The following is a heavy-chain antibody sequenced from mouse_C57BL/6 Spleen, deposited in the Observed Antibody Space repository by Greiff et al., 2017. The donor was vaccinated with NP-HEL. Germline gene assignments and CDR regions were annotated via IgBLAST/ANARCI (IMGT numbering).Heavy chain of an antibody. J-gene: IGHJ3*01. V-gene: IGHV10-3*01. Sequence: EVQRVESGGGLVQPKGSLKLSCAASGFTFNTYAMHWVRQAPGKGLEWVARIRSKSSNYATYYADSVKDRFTISRDDSQSMLYLQMNNLKTEDTAMYYCVRDDGSSGGFAYWGQGTLVTVSA. D-gene: IGHD1-1*01. CDR2: IRSKSSNYAT. CDR1: GFTFNTYA. CDR3: VRDDGSSGGFAY.